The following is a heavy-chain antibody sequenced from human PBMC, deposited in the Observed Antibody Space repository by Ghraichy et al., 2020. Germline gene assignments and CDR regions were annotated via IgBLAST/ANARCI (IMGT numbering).Heavy chain of an antibody. Sequence: GGSLRLSCAASGYRFVGYWMSWVRQAPGKGVEWVANINQDGSEKYYLDSVKGRITISRDNARNSLFLQMDSLRAEDSAVYYCTRDGDGGYYGSGRFDYWGQGTPVTVSS. D-gene: IGHD3-10*01. J-gene: IGHJ4*02. CDR3: TRDGDGGYYGSGRFDY. CDR1: GYRFVGYW. CDR2: INQDGSEK. V-gene: IGHV3-7*05.